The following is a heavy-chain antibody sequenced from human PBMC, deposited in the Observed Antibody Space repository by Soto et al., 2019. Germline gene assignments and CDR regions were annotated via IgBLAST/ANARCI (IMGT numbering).Heavy chain of an antibody. CDR1: GGTFSSYA. J-gene: IGHJ5*02. D-gene: IGHD2-15*01. Sequence: SVKVSCKASGGTFSSYAISWVRQAPGQGLEWMGGIIPIFGTANYAQKFQGRVTITADKSTSTAYMELSSLRSEDTAVYYCARGALSSVVVAATGWFDPWGQGTLVTVS. CDR3: ARGALSSVVVAATGWFDP. V-gene: IGHV1-69*06. CDR2: IIPIFGTA.